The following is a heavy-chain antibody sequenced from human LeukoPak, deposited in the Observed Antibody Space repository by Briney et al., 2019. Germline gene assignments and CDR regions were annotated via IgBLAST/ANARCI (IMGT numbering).Heavy chain of an antibody. Sequence: GGSLRLSCAAYGFTLSSYWMSWVRQAPGKGLKWVANIKQDGSEKYYVVSVKGRFAISRDYAKNSVYLQMNSLRAEDTAVYYCARSTTDVALSSSSSYFDYWGQGILVTVSS. CDR3: ARSTTDVALSSSSSYFDY. J-gene: IGHJ4*02. CDR1: GFTLSSYW. D-gene: IGHD2-2*01. V-gene: IGHV3-7*01. CDR2: IKQDGSEK.